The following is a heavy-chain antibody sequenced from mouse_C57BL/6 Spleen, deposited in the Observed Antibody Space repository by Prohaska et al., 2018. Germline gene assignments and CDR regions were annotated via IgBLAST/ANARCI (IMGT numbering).Heavy chain of an antibody. CDR3: ARSVYDYSWFAY. Sequence: PGASVKISCKASGYTFTDYYMNWVKQRPGKSLEWIGDISPNKGGTRYNQKFKGKATLTVDKSSSTAYMELRSLTSEDSAVYYCARSVYDYSWFAYWGQGTLVTVSA. CDR1: GYTFTDYY. J-gene: IGHJ3*01. CDR2: ISPNKGGT. D-gene: IGHD2-4*01. V-gene: IGHV1-26*01.